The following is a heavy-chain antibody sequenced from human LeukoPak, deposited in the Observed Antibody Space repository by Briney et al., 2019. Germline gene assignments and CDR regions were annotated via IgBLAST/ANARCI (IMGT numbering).Heavy chain of an antibody. D-gene: IGHD3-22*01. J-gene: IGHJ4*02. Sequence: SGPALVKPTQTLTLTCTFSGFSLSTSGMCVSWIRQPPGKALEWFARIDWDDDKYYSTSLKTRLTISKDTSKNQVVLTMTNMDPVDTATYYCARTCPYYYDSSGYPDYWGQGTLVTVSS. CDR1: GFSLSTSGMC. V-gene: IGHV2-70*11. CDR2: IDWDDDK. CDR3: ARTCPYYYDSSGYPDY.